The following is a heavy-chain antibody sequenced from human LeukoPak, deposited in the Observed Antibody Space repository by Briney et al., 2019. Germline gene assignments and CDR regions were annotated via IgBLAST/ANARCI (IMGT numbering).Heavy chain of an antibody. CDR2: FDPEDGET. CDR3: ATSPVEQWLVRSLDY. D-gene: IGHD6-19*01. J-gene: IGHJ4*02. CDR1: GYTLTELS. Sequence: ASVKVSCKVSGYTLTELSMHWVRQAPGKGLEWMGGFDPEDGETIYAQKFQGRVTMTEDTSTDTAYMELSSLRSEDTAVYYCATSPVEQWLVRSLDYWGQGTLVTVSS. V-gene: IGHV1-24*01.